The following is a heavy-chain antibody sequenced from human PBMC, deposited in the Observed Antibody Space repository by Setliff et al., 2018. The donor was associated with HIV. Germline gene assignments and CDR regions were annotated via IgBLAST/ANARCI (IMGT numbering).Heavy chain of an antibody. CDR3: ARSLLPSITVAGTIGY. V-gene: IGHV4-61*09. CDR2: IHTSGNA. Sequence: LSLTCTVSGGSISSGTYFWSWIRQPAGKGLEWIGHIHTSGNANYNPSLNSRVTISVDTSENHFSLKLSSVTAADTAVYYCARSLLPSITVAGTIGYWGQGSLVTVSS. J-gene: IGHJ4*02. CDR1: GGSISSGTYF. D-gene: IGHD6-19*01.